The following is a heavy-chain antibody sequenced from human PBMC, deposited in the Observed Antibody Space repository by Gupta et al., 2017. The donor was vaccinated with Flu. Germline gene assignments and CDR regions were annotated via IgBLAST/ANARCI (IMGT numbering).Heavy chain of an antibody. CDR2: IYYSGST. Sequence: QVQLQESGPGLVKPSETLSLTCTVSGGSISSYYWSWIRQPPGKGLEWIGYIYYSGSTNYNPALKSRVTISVDTSKNQFSLKLRSVTAADTAVYYFARAPPAGRSWPLGYGGQGTLVTVSS. J-gene: IGHJ4*02. V-gene: IGHV4-59*01. CDR3: ARAPPAGRSWPLGY. CDR1: GGSISSYY. D-gene: IGHD6-13*01.